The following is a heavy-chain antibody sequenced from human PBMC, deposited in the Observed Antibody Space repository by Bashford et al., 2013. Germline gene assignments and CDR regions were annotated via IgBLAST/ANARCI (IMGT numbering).Heavy chain of an antibody. Sequence: SETLSLTCTVSGDSLGSSSHFWGWIRQPPGKGLEWIAMTDYTGATYYNPSLKSRITLTRDTSISTAYMELSSLTSDDTAVYFCARVVLEFYDYDWGSPPDDLAWFDPWGQGTLVTVSS. CDR2: TDYTGAT. J-gene: IGHJ5*02. V-gene: IGHV4-39*02. CDR1: GDSLGSSSHF. D-gene: IGHD3-16*01. CDR3: ARVVLEFYDYDWGSPPDDLAWFDP.